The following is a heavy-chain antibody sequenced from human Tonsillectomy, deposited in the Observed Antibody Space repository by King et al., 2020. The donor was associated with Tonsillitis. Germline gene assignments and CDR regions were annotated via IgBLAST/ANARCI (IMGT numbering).Heavy chain of an antibody. Sequence: VQLVESGGGLVKPGGSLRLSCAASGFTFSSYSMNWVRQAPGEGLEGVSSISFRSSYIFYADSVKGQFTISRDNAKNSLFLQMNSLRAEDTAVYYCARGIAGPDPFVYWGQGTLVTVSS. J-gene: IGHJ4*02. V-gene: IGHV3-21*01. CDR2: ISFRSSYI. D-gene: IGHD1-14*01. CDR3: ARGIAGPDPFVY. CDR1: GFTFSSYS.